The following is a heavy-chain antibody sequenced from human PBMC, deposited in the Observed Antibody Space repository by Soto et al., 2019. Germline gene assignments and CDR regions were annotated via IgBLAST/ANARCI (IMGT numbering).Heavy chain of an antibody. CDR3: ARDGIAVADTGIGY. Sequence: QVQLVQSGAEVKKPGSSVKVSCKASGGTFSSYTISWVRQAPGQGLEWMGRIIPILGIANYAQKFQGRVTITADKSTSTAYMELSSLRSEDTAVYYCARDGIAVADTGIGYWGQGTLVTVSS. CDR1: GGTFSSYT. CDR2: IIPILGIA. D-gene: IGHD6-13*01. V-gene: IGHV1-69*08. J-gene: IGHJ4*02.